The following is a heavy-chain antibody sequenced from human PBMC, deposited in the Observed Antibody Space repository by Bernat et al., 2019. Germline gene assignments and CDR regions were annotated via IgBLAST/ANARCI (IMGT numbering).Heavy chain of an antibody. CDR2: ISGSGGST. J-gene: IGHJ6*02. CDR3: AKDPIQQWLVSSLRGGYYYGMDV. D-gene: IGHD6-19*01. CDR1: GFTFSSYA. Sequence: EVQLLESGGGLVQPGGSLRLSCAASGFTFSSYAMSWVRQAPGKGLEWVSAISGSGGSTYSADSVKGRFTISRDNSKNTLYLQMNSLRAEDTAVYYCAKDPIQQWLVSSLRGGYYYGMDVWGQGTTVTVSS. V-gene: IGHV3-23*01.